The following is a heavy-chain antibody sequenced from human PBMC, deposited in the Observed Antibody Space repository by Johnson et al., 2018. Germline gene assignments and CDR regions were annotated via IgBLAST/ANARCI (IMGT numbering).Heavy chain of an antibody. CDR1: GFAFEDYT. CDR2: LNWNGANT. Sequence: VQLVESVGGLVRPGGSLRLSCTASGFAFEDYTMTWVRQAPGRGLEWVSDLNWNGANTMYAASVKGRFTISRDNAKNSLYLQMSGLRDEDTALYYCVSRGWTEKPAYYYYYIDVWGKGTTVAVSS. CDR3: VSRGWTEKPAYYYYYIDV. V-gene: IGHV3-20*04. J-gene: IGHJ6*03. D-gene: IGHD2-15*01.